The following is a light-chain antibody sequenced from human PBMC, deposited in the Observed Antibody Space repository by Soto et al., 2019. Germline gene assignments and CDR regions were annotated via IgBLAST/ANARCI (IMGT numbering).Light chain of an antibody. CDR2: GAS. CDR1: QSISSSY. CDR3: QQYGSSPWT. Sequence: EIVLTQSPCTLSLSPGKRATLSCRASQSISSSYLAWYQQRPGQAPRLLIYGASSRATGIPDRFSGSGSGTDFTLTISRLEPEDFAVYYCQQYGSSPWTFGQGTNVDIK. V-gene: IGKV3-20*01. J-gene: IGKJ1*01.